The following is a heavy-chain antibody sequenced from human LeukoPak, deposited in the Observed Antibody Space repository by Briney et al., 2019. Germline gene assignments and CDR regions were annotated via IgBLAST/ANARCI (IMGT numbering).Heavy chain of an antibody. Sequence: GRSLRLSCAASGFTFSSYGMHWVRQAPGKGLEWVAFIRYDGSNKYYADSVKGRFTISRDNSKNTLYLQMNSLRAEDTAVYYCARGATIFDTRDFDYWGQGTLVTVSS. CDR2: IRYDGSNK. V-gene: IGHV3-30*02. CDR1: GFTFSSYG. D-gene: IGHD3-3*01. CDR3: ARGATIFDTRDFDY. J-gene: IGHJ4*02.